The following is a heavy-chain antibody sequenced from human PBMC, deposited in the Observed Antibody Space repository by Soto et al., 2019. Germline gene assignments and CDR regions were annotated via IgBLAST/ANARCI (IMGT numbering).Heavy chain of an antibody. CDR2: ISGFGENT. CDR1: GFTFANHA. J-gene: IGHJ4*02. Sequence: EVQLLQSGGGLVQPGGSLRLSCAASGFTFANHAMSWFRQAPGKGLEWVSSISGFGENTYYADSVKGRFSISRDTSTLYLRMSRLRAEDTAVYYWARPTGTSQYWKYDFDSWGQGTLVTVSS. CDR3: ARPTGTSQYWKYDFDS. D-gene: IGHD1-7*01. V-gene: IGHV3-23*01.